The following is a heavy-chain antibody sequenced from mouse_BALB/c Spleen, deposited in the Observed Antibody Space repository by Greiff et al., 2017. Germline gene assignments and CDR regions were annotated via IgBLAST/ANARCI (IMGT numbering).Heavy chain of an antibody. CDR2: INSNGGST. V-gene: IGHV5-6-3*01. CDR1: GFTFSSYG. D-gene: IGHD2-10*02. J-gene: IGHJ4*01. CDR3: AREGYGNSYAMDY. Sequence: EVKLMESGGGLVQPGGSLKLSCAASGFTFSSYGMSWVRQTPDKRLELVATINSNGGSTYYPDSVKGRFTISRDNAKNTLYLQMSSLKSEDTAMYYCAREGYGNSYAMDYWGQGTSVTVSS.